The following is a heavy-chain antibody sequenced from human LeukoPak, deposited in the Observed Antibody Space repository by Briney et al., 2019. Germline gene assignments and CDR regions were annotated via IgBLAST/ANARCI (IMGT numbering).Heavy chain of an antibody. D-gene: IGHD2-2*01. CDR1: GGSISSYY. CDR3: ARVGVPAATFDY. Sequence: SETLSLTCTVSGGSISSYYRSWIRQPPGKGLEWIGYIYYSGSTNYNPSLKSRVTISVDTSKNQFSLKLSSVTAADTAVYYCARVGVPAATFDYWGQGTLVTVSS. V-gene: IGHV4-59*01. CDR2: IYYSGST. J-gene: IGHJ4*02.